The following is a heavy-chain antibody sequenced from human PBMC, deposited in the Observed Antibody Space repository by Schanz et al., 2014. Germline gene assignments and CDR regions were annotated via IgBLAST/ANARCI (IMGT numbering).Heavy chain of an antibody. J-gene: IGHJ4*02. CDR2: ISWNSGTI. D-gene: IGHD6-19*01. Sequence: DVQLLESGGGLVQPGGSLRLSCAASGFTFTNYAMSWVRQAPGKGLEWVSVISWNSGTIGYADSVKGRFTISRDNAKSSLYLQMNSLRVEDTAVYYCAASSGWHPSTDYWGQGTLVTVSS. CDR1: GFTFTNYA. CDR3: AASSGWHPSTDY. V-gene: IGHV3-9*01.